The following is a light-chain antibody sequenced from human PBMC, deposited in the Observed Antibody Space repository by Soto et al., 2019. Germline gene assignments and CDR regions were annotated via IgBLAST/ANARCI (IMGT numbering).Light chain of an antibody. V-gene: IGLV2-8*01. CDR1: SRDVGAYNY. CDR3: ASYAGNNNFVL. Sequence: QSALAQPPSASGSPGQSVTISCTGTSRDVGAYNYVSWYQQHPGKAPKLVIYEVTERPSGVPERFSGSKSGSTASLTVSGLQAEDEALYYCASYAGNNNFVLFGGGTKVTVL. CDR2: EVT. J-gene: IGLJ2*01.